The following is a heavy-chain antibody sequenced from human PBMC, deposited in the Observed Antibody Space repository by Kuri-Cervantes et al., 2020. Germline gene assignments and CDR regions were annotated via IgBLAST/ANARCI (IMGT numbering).Heavy chain of an antibody. V-gene: IGHV3-33*01. J-gene: IGHJ4*02. CDR1: GFTFSSYG. D-gene: IGHD2-2*01. CDR2: IWYDGSNK. Sequence: GGSLRLSCAASGFTFSSYGMHWVRQAPGKGLEWVAVIWYDGSNKYYADSVKGRFTISRDNSKNTLYLQMNSLRAEDTAVYYCARGGLDCSSTSCSRTHDNYWGQGTLVTVSS. CDR3: ARGGLDCSSTSCSRTHDNY.